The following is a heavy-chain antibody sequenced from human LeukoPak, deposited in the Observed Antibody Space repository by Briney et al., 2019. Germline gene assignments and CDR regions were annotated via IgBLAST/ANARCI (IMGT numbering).Heavy chain of an antibody. CDR3: AEARFWLVPGEDAFDI. J-gene: IGHJ3*02. Sequence: PGGSLRLSCAASGFTFSSYAMSWVRQAPGKGLEWVSAISGSGGSTYYADSVKGRFTISRDNSKNTLYLQMNSLRAEDTAVYYCAEARFWLVPGEDAFDIWGQGTMVTVSS. V-gene: IGHV3-23*01. CDR1: GFTFSSYA. D-gene: IGHD6-19*01. CDR2: ISGSGGST.